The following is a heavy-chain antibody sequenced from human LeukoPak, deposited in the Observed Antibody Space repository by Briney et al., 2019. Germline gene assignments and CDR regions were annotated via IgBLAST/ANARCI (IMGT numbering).Heavy chain of an antibody. CDR3: AREGPIYYDSSGYFDY. CDR1: GFTVSSNY. V-gene: IGHV3-53*04. Sequence: GGSLRLSCAASGFTVSSNYMSWVRQAPGKGLEWVSVIYSGGSTYYADSVKGRFTISRHNSKNTLYLQMNSLRAEDTAVYYCAREGPIYYDSSGYFDYWGQGTLVTVSS. CDR2: IYSGGST. D-gene: IGHD3-22*01. J-gene: IGHJ4*02.